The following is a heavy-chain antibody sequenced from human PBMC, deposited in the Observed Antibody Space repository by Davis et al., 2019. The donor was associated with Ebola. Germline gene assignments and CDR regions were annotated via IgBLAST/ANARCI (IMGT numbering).Heavy chain of an antibody. CDR2: ISGSGGST. CDR1: GFTFSSYA. D-gene: IGHD5-18*01. V-gene: IGHV3-23*01. Sequence: GESLKISCAASGFTFSSYAMSWVRQAPGKGLEWVSAISGSGGSTYYADSVKGRFTISRDNSKNTLYLQMNSLRAEDTAVYYCAKDLRRGYSYGLFDYWGQGTLVTVSS. J-gene: IGHJ4*02. CDR3: AKDLRRGYSYGLFDY.